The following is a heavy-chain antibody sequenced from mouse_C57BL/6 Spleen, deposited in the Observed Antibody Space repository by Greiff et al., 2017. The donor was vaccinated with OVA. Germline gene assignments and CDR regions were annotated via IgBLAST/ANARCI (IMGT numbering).Heavy chain of an antibody. CDR3: ASPTMDY. J-gene: IGHJ4*01. CDR2: ISYDGSN. V-gene: IGHV3-6*01. Sequence: EVQLQQSGPGLVKPSQSLSLTCSVTGYSITSGYYWNWIRQFPGNKLEWMGYISYDGSNNYNPSLKNRISITRDTSKNQCFLKLNSVTTEDTATYYCASPTMDYWGQGTSVTVSS. CDR1: GYSITSGYY.